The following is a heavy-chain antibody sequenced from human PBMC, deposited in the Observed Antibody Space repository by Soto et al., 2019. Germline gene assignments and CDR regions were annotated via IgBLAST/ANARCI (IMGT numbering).Heavy chain of an antibody. Sequence: EVQLVESGGGVVMPGGSLRLSCAASGFTFSAYHMNWVRQAPGKGLEWVSSINPTSGHIYYADSVRGRVTVSRDDSKNSVSRQMNSLRTEDAALYYCARGYCGGGGCYLRRDAFDVWGQGKMVTVSS. D-gene: IGHD2-15*01. CDR1: GFTFSAYH. J-gene: IGHJ3*01. V-gene: IGHV3-21*01. CDR3: ARGYCGGGGCYLRRDAFDV. CDR2: INPTSGHI.